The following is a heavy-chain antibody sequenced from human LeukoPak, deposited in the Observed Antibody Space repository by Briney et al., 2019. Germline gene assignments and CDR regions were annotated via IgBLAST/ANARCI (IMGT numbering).Heavy chain of an antibody. J-gene: IGHJ4*02. CDR1: GFTFSSYA. CDR3: ARDYADYVGYFFFDY. Sequence: GGSLRLSCAASGFTFSSYAMSWVRQAPGKGLEWVSVIYSGGSTYYADSVKGRFTISRDNSKNALYLQMNSLRAEDTAVYYCARDYADYVGYFFFDYWGQGTLVTVSS. V-gene: IGHV3-66*01. D-gene: IGHD4-17*01. CDR2: IYSGGST.